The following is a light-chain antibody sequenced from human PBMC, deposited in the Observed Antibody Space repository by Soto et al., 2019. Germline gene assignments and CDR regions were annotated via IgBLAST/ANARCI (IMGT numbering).Light chain of an antibody. J-gene: IGKJ4*01. CDR3: QPTSNTPPP. V-gene: IGKV1-39*01. Sequence: DIEMRQSPSSLSASVGERVTITCRASQGMSNYLAWYQHKPGKAPKLLIYAASTLQSGVPSRFSGSGSGTDFTLTISSLQPEDLATYYRQPTSNTPPPFGGGTKVDIK. CDR2: AAS. CDR1: QGMSNY.